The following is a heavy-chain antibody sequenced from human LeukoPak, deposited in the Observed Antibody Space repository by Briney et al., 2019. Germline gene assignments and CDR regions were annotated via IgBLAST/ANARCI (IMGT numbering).Heavy chain of an antibody. J-gene: IGHJ4*02. D-gene: IGHD2-15*01. Sequence: ASVKVSCKASGYTFTSYYMHWVRQAPGQGLEWMGIINPSGGSTSYAQKFQGRVTMTRDTSTSTVYMELSSLRSEDTAVYYCAKDQVGAGYCSGGSCYRTSFDYWGQGTLVTVSS. V-gene: IGHV1-46*01. CDR3: AKDQVGAGYCSGGSCYRTSFDY. CDR2: INPSGGST. CDR1: GYTFTSYY.